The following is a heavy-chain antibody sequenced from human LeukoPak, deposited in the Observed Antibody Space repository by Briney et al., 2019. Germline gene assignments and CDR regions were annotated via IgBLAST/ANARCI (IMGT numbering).Heavy chain of an antibody. CDR3: ATDQMYYYGSRSYSPFNH. Sequence: GGSLRLSCAASGFTFSTYGMQWVRQAPGKGLEWVALTWYDGNNKYYADSVKGRFTISRDNSKNTLYLQMNSLRAEDTAVYYCATDQMYYYGSRSYSPFNHWGQGTLVTVSS. CDR1: GFTFSTYG. D-gene: IGHD3-10*01. CDR2: TWYDGNNK. J-gene: IGHJ4*02. V-gene: IGHV3-33*01.